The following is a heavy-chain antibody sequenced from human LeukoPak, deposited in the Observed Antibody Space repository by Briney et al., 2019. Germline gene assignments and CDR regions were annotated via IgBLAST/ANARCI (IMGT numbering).Heavy chain of an antibody. CDR2: ISGSGGST. Sequence: GGSLRLSCAASGFTFSSYAMSWVRQAPGKGLEWVSAISGSGGSTYYADSVEGRFTISRDNSRNTLYLQLNSLRAEDTAVYYCAKEEYSGSLLTLDYWGQGTLVTVSS. J-gene: IGHJ4*02. D-gene: IGHD1-26*01. V-gene: IGHV3-23*01. CDR1: GFTFSSYA. CDR3: AKEEYSGSLLTLDY.